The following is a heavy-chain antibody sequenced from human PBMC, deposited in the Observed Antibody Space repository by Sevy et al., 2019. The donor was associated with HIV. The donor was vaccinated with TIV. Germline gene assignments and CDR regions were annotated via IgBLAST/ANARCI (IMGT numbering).Heavy chain of an antibody. CDR1: GFTFRNFG. D-gene: IGHD3-10*01. V-gene: IGHV3-30*03. Sequence: GGYLRLSCVGSGFTFRNFGVHWLRQAPGKGLEWLSVVSYDGSSKYYIDAVKGRFIVSRDNSKNTLYLQMNSLRTEDTAVYYCARGGSGNYYYYGVDVWGHGTTVTVSS. CDR3: ARGGSGNYYYYGVDV. J-gene: IGHJ6*02. CDR2: VSYDGSSK.